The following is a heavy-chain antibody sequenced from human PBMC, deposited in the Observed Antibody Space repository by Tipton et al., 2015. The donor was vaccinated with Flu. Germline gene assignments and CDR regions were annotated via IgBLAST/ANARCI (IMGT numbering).Heavy chain of an antibody. J-gene: IGHJ3*02. V-gene: IGHV4-31*02. CDR3: ARGPCSGGNCYVKGAFDI. D-gene: IGHD2-15*01. Sequence: TLSLTCTVSGDYVPTGGPISSGGYFWTWIRQLPGGGLEWIAHIYYDGGASYNPSLKSRATISVDTSKNQFYLSLTSVTAADTAVYYCARGPCSGGNCYVKGAFDIWGQGTMVTVSS. CDR2: IYYDGGA. CDR1: GDYVPTGGPISSGGYF.